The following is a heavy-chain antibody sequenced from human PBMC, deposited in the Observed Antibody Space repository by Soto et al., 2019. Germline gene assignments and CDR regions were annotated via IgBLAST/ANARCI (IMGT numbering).Heavy chain of an antibody. J-gene: IGHJ4*02. CDR2: ISAYNGNT. D-gene: IGHD5-18*01. CDR1: GETFTSNG. Sequence: ASVKLSCKASGETFTSNGISWVRQAPGQGLEWMGWISAYNGNTNYAQKLQGRVTMTTDTSTSTAYMELRSLRSDDTAVYYCAREGGYSYGYFFDYWGQGTLVTVSS. V-gene: IGHV1-18*01. CDR3: AREGGYSYGYFFDY.